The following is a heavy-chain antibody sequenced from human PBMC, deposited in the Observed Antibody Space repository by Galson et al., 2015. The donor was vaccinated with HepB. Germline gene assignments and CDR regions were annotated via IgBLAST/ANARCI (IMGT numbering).Heavy chain of an antibody. D-gene: IGHD3-10*01. CDR1: GGSISSSNW. V-gene: IGHV4-4*02. CDR2: IYHSGST. Sequence: ETLSLTCAVSGGSISSSNWWSWVRQPPGKGLEWIGEIYHSGSTDYNPSLKSRVTISVDKSKNQFSLKLSSVTAADTAVYYCARVRDLRLHRITMAGRRAYYYYYMDVWGKGTTVTVSS. CDR3: ARVRDLRLHRITMAGRRAYYYYYMDV. J-gene: IGHJ6*03.